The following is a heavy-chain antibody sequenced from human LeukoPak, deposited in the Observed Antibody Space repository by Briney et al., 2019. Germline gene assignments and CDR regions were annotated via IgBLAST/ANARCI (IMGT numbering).Heavy chain of an antibody. D-gene: IGHD6-13*01. CDR1: GGTFSSYA. CDR3: ARADAAAAGTWWFDP. CDR2: IIPIFGTA. V-gene: IGHV1-69*13. J-gene: IGHJ5*02. Sequence: AASVKVSCKASGGTFSSYAISWVRQAPGQGLEWMGGIIPIFGTANYAQKFQGRVTITADESTSTAYMELSSLRSEDTAVYYCARADAAAAGTWWFDPWGQGTLVTVSS.